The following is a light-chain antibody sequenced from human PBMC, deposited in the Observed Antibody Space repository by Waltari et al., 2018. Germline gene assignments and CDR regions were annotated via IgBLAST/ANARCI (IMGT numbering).Light chain of an antibody. CDR2: RAT. Sequence: DIQMTQSPSTLSASIGDRVTITCRASQTIISWLAWYQQKPGQAPRLLIYRATALETWVPSRFSGTGSGTEFTLTINGLQPDDSATYFCQQYDSFWSFGQGTKVEVK. CDR3: QQYDSFWS. CDR1: QTIISW. V-gene: IGKV1-5*03. J-gene: IGKJ1*01.